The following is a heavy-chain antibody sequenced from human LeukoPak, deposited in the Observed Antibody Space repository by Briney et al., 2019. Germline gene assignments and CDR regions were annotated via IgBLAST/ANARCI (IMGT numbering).Heavy chain of an antibody. Sequence: GASVTVSCKASGYTFTSYGISWVRQAPGQGLEWMGWISAYNGNTNYAQKLQGRVTMTTDTSTSTAYMELRSLRSDDTAVYYCARDLGRNFYYALDYWAREPWSPSPQ. D-gene: IGHD3-22*01. CDR2: ISAYNGNT. J-gene: IGHJ4*02. CDR1: GYTFTSYG. CDR3: ARDLGRNFYYALDY. V-gene: IGHV1-18*01.